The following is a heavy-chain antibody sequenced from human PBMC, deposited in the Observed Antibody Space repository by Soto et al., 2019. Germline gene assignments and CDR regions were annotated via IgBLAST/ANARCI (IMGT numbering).Heavy chain of an antibody. J-gene: IGHJ4*02. Sequence: SETLSLTCTVSAGSISSYYWSWIRQPPGKGLEWIGYIYYSGSTNYNPSLKSRVTISVDTSKNQFSLKLSSVTAADTAVYYCARFGSRWYYFDYCGRGTLVTVSS. CDR1: AGSISSYY. V-gene: IGHV4-59*01. CDR2: IYYSGST. CDR3: ARFGSRWYYFDY. D-gene: IGHD6-19*01.